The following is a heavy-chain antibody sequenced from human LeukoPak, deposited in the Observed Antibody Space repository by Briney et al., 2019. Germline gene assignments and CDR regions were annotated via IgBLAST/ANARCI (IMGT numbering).Heavy chain of an antibody. CDR2: ISSSGSTI. Sequence: GGSLRLSCAVSGIIFSSYSMNWVRQAPGKGLEWVSYISSSGSTIYYADSVKGRFTISRDNAKNSLYLQMNSLRAEDTAVYYCAKDYCRDGNCPFPFLDSWGQGTLVTVSS. D-gene: IGHD2-15*01. V-gene: IGHV3-48*01. J-gene: IGHJ4*02. CDR1: GIIFSSYS. CDR3: AKDYCRDGNCPFPFLDS.